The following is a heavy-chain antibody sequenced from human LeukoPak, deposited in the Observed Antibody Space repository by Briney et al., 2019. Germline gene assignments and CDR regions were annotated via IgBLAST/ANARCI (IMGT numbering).Heavy chain of an antibody. Sequence: GGSLRLSGVASGFTFSSYSMNWVRQAPGKGLEWVSSISSSSSYKYYTDSVKGRFTISRDNAKNSLYLQMNSLRAEDTAVYYCARSAAGTYYWGQGTLVTVSS. D-gene: IGHD1-1*01. J-gene: IGHJ4*02. CDR3: ARSAAGTYY. CDR1: GFTFSSYS. V-gene: IGHV3-21*01. CDR2: ISSSSSYK.